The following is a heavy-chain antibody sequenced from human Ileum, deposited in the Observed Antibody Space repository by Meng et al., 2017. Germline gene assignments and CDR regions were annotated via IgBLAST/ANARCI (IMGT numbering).Heavy chain of an antibody. J-gene: IGHJ4*02. V-gene: IGHV1-18*01. CDR1: GYTFGSYG. CDR2: FVNYVDT. CDR3: ASGTPGRSYCDY. D-gene: IGHD2-15*01. Sequence: QVHLPQSGPEVKKPVASVRVSCKASGYTFGSYGICWVRQAPGQGLEWMGWFVNYVDTYPAPKFQGRVTMTTDTHTNTAFMELRSLTSDDTAVYYCASGTPGRSYCDYWGQGTLVTVSS.